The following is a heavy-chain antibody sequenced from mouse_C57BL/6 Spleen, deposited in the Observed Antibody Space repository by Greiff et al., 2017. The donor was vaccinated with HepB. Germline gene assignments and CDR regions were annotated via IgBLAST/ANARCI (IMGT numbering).Heavy chain of an antibody. D-gene: IGHD3-3*01. CDR3: AREQLRDYAMDY. J-gene: IGHJ4*01. Sequence: QVQLQQSGPELVKPGASVKISCKASGYAFSSSWMNWVKQRPGKGLEWIGRIYPGDGDTNYNGKFKGKATLTADKSSSTAYMQLSILTSEDSAVYFCAREQLRDYAMDYWGQGTSVTVSS. V-gene: IGHV1-82*01. CDR2: IYPGDGDT. CDR1: GYAFSSSW.